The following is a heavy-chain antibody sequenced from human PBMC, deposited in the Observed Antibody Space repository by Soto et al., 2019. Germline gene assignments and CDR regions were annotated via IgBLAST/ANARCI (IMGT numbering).Heavy chain of an antibody. V-gene: IGHV3-48*02. CDR1: GFTVSNYY. J-gene: IGHJ5*02. CDR3: AQGWGSS. CDR2: IAGGSNTI. Sequence: EVQLVESGGGLVQPGGSLRLSCAASGFTVSNYYMSWVRQAPGKGLEWISFIAGGSNTIYYADSVKGRFTISRDSAKNSLYLQMNSLRDEDTAVYYCAQGWGSSWGQGTLVTVSS. D-gene: IGHD3-16*01.